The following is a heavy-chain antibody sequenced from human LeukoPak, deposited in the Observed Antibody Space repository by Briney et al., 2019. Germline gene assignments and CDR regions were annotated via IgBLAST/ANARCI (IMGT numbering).Heavy chain of an antibody. CDR2: ISGTGNSI. CDR1: GFTFNNYA. Sequence: PGGSLRLSCAASGFTFNNYAMIWVRQAPGKGLEWVSLISGTGNSIYYADSVKGRFTISRDNSKNTLFLQMNSLRAKDTAVYYCVKEPGNISAGYWGPGTLVTVPS. D-gene: IGHD2/OR15-2a*01. J-gene: IGHJ4*02. V-gene: IGHV3-23*01. CDR3: VKEPGNISAGY.